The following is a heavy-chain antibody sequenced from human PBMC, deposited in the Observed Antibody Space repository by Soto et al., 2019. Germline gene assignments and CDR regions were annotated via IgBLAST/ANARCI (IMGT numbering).Heavy chain of an antibody. CDR3: ARGYGSGSSPDY. D-gene: IGHD3-10*01. CDR1: GFSFSRFG. V-gene: IGHV3-33*01. J-gene: IGHJ4*02. CDR2: IWYDESRK. Sequence: QVQLVESGGGVVQPGRSLRLSCVASGFSFSRFGMHWVRQAPGKGLEWVGVIWYDESRKYYAESVKGRFTISRDNSQNTLYLEMNSLRDDVTAVYHSARGYGSGSSPDYWGQGTLVTVSS.